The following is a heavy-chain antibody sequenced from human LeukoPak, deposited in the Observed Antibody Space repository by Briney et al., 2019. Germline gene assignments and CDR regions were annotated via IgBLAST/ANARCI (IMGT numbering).Heavy chain of an antibody. CDR3: ARAILTPSGYVWHFDL. CDR1: GGSISSGDYY. J-gene: IGHJ2*01. V-gene: IGHV4-31*03. D-gene: IGHD3-3*01. Sequence: SETLSPTCTASGGSISSGDYYWSWIRQHPGKGLEWIGYIYYSGSAYYNPSLRSRATISVDTYKSQFSLKLSSVTAADTVVYYCARAILTPSGYVWHFDLWGRGTLVTVSS. CDR2: IYYSGSA.